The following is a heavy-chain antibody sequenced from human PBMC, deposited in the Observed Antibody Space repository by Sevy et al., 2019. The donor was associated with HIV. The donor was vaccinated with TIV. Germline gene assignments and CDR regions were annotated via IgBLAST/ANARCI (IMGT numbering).Heavy chain of an antibody. CDR2: INPKSGAT. V-gene: IGHV1-2*02. CDR3: ARESYDFWTGPVDYDYGMDV. CDR1: GYTFSDSGYY. J-gene: IGHJ6*02. D-gene: IGHD3-3*01. Sequence: ASVKVSCKASGYTFSDSGYYVHWVRQAPGQGLEWMGWINPKSGATNYAQKFQGRVTMTRDTSVSTAKMELNRLKSDDTAVYYCARESYDFWTGPVDYDYGMDVWGQGTTVTVSS.